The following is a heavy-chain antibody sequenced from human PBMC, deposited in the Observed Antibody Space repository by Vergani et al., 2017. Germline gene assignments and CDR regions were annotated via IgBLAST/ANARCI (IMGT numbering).Heavy chain of an antibody. CDR2: IEHTGRP. D-gene: IGHD4-11*01. J-gene: IGHJ6*03. CDR1: GGSFTSYH. Sequence: QVQLQQWGGGLLKPSETLSLTCVVNGGSFTSYHWTWIRQSPGEGLEWVGEIEHTGRPDYNPSLKSRLTMSVDKSRNEFSLTPNSVTTTDTAIYFCARVNTETNGHLYYYYYMDVWGQGTAVTVS. CDR3: ARVNTETNGHLYYYYYMDV. V-gene: IGHV4-34*01.